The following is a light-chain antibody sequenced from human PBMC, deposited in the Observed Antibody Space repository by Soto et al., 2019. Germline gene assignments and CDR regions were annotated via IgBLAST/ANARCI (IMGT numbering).Light chain of an antibody. CDR2: VAS. CDR1: QSVSGSY. CDR3: QQYGNAPHT. Sequence: NVLTQSPGTLSLSPGERATLSCRASQSVSGSYLAWYQQKPGQAPRLLIYVASTRATGIPDRFSGSGSGTDFTLTISRLEPEDLAVYYCQQYGNAPHTFGQGTKLEIK. V-gene: IGKV3-20*01. J-gene: IGKJ2*01.